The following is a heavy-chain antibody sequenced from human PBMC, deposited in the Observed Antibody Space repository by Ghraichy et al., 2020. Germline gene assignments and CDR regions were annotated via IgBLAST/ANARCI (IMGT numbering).Heavy chain of an antibody. CDR2: ITGSSITI. CDR1: GFSFSTYS. CDR3: ARLSLPRRAAVGDWYFDL. D-gene: IGHD6-13*01. J-gene: IGHJ2*01. Sequence: GGSLRLSCAGSGFSFSTYSMIWVRLTPRKALEWVSYITGSSITIFYTDSVKGRFTISRDNAKNSLYLQMNSLRAEDTAVYYCARLSLPRRAAVGDWYFDLWGRGTLVTDSS. V-gene: IGHV3-48*01.